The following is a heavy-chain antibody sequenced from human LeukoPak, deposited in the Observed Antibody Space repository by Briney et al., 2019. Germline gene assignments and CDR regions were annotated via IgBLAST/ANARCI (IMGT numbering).Heavy chain of an antibody. CDR1: GFTFSNFV. Sequence: GGSLRLSCSASGFTFSNFVMHWVRQAPGKGLEWVSYISSSGTTIYYADSVKGRFTISRDNAKNSLYPQMNSLRAEDTAVYYCARRYCSSTSCLIDYWGQGTLVTVSS. D-gene: IGHD2-2*01. CDR2: ISSSGTTI. V-gene: IGHV3-48*03. J-gene: IGHJ4*02. CDR3: ARRYCSSTSCLIDY.